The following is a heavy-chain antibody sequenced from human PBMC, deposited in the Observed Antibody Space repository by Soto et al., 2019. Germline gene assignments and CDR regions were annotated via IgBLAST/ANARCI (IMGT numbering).Heavy chain of an antibody. J-gene: IGHJ4*02. CDR3: ARDHPGIAAAGSLQG. D-gene: IGHD6-13*01. CDR2: IIPILGIA. Sequence: ASVKVSCKASGGTFSSYTISWVRQAPGQGLEWMGRIIPILGIANYAQKFQGRVTITADKSTSTAYMELSSLRSEDTAVYYCARDHPGIAAAGSLQGWGQGTLVTVSS. CDR1: GGTFSSYT. V-gene: IGHV1-69*04.